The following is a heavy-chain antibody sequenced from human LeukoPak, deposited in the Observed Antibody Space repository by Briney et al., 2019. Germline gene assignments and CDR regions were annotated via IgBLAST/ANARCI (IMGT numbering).Heavy chain of an antibody. CDR3: AREVRDGLQLGALDI. CDR1: GYTFTSYY. CDR2: INPSGGST. Sequence: ASVKVSCKASGYTFTSYYMHWVRQAPGQGLEWMGIINPSGGSTSYAQKFQGRVTMTRDTSTSTVYMELSSLRSEDTAVYYCAREVRDGLQLGALDIWGQGTMVTVSS. V-gene: IGHV1-46*01. J-gene: IGHJ3*02. D-gene: IGHD5-24*01.